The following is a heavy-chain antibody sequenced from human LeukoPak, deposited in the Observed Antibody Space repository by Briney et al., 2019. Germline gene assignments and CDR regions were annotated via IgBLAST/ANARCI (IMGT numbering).Heavy chain of an antibody. Sequence: GGSLRLSCAASGVTFSSYSMNWVRQAPGKGLEWDSSISSSSSYIYYADSVKGRFTISRDNAKNSLYLQMNSLRAEDTAVYYCARDPFEDYGDYPVDFWFDPWGQGTLVTVSS. CDR1: GVTFSSYS. V-gene: IGHV3-21*01. J-gene: IGHJ5*02. D-gene: IGHD4-17*01. CDR3: ARDPFEDYGDYPVDFWFDP. CDR2: ISSSSSYI.